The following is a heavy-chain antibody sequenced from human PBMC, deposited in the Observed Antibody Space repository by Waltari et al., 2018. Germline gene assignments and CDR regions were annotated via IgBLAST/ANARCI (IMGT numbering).Heavy chain of an antibody. Sequence: QVQLVESGGGVVQPGRSLRLSCAASGFTFNKYGMHWVRQAPGKGLEWVSLIWFDGSEKHYTDSVKGRFTISRDNTKNILNLQMNGLRVEDTAMYYCARDHQEHGSGSNVALGLWGQGTLVIVSS. V-gene: IGHV3-33*08. CDR3: ARDHQEHGSGSNVALGL. CDR1: GFTFNKYG. J-gene: IGHJ4*03. CDR2: IWFDGSEK. D-gene: IGHD3-10*01.